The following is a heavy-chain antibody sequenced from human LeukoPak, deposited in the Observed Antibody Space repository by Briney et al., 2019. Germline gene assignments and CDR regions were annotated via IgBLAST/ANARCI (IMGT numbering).Heavy chain of an antibody. D-gene: IGHD3-22*01. J-gene: IGHJ3*02. CDR2: MYYTGST. Sequence: SETLSFTCTVAGGSISSYYWSWIRQPPGKGLKCIWSMYYTGSTNYKPSLKSRVTISVDTSKNQFSLKLSSVTAADTAVYYSARHAYYFDRSGSYEAFDIWGQGTMVTVSS. CDR3: ARHAYYFDRSGSYEAFDI. CDR1: GGSISSYY. V-gene: IGHV4-59*08.